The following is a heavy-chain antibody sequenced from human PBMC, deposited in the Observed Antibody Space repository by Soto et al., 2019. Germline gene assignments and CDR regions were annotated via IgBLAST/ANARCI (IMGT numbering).Heavy chain of an antibody. CDR1: GYTFTGYS. CDR3: ARPSGSYGDYAWSLKY. J-gene: IGHJ4*02. CDR2: ISAYSGDT. D-gene: IGHD4-17*01. Sequence: QVQLVQSGAEVKKPGASVKVSCKASGYTFTGYSVGWARQAPGQGLEWMGWISAYSGDTYYAQRFQDRLTMTTDASTSTAYMELTSLRSDDTAVYYCARPSGSYGDYAWSLKYWGQGTLVTVSS. V-gene: IGHV1-18*01.